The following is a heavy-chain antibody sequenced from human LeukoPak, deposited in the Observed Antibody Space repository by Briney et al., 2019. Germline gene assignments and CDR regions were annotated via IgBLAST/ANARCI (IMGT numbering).Heavy chain of an antibody. CDR3: ARDIVGASEFDY. CDR1: GGSISSSSYY. CDR2: IYYSGST. Sequence: PSETLSLTCTVSGGSISSSSYYWGWNRQPPGKGLEWIGSIYYSGSTYYNPSLKSRVTISVDTSKNQFSLKLSSVTAADTAVYYCARDIVGASEFDYWGQGTLVTVSS. D-gene: IGHD1-26*01. V-gene: IGHV4-39*07. J-gene: IGHJ4*02.